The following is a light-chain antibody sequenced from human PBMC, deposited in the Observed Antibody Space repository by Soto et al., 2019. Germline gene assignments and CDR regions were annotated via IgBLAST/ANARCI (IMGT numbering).Light chain of an antibody. CDR2: GAS. CDR3: QQYGRSPT. J-gene: IGKJ4*01. Sequence: EIVLTQSPGTLSLSPGERATLSCRASQSVSSSYFAWSQQKPGQAPRLLIYGASSRATGIPDRFSGSGAGKDFTLPISSLESEELAVYFGQQYGRSPTFGGGTKVQIK. V-gene: IGKV3-20*01. CDR1: QSVSSSY.